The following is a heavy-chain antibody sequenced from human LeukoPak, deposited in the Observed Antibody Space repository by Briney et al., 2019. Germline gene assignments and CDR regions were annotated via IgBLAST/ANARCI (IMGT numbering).Heavy chain of an antibody. CDR1: GGSTSSGGYY. CDR3: ATGTSMVRGGTEA. V-gene: IGHV4-31*03. J-gene: IGHJ5*02. Sequence: SQTLSLTCTVSGGSTSSGGYYWSWIRQHPGKGLEWIGYIYYSGSTYYNPSLKSRVTISVDTSKNQFSLKLSSVTAADTAVYYCATGTSMVRGGTEAWGQGTLVTVSS. CDR2: IYYSGST. D-gene: IGHD3-10*01.